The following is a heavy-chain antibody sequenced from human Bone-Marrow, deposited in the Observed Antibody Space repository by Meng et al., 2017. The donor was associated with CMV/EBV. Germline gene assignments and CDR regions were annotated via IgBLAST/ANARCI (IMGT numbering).Heavy chain of an antibody. CDR1: GYTLTELS. D-gene: IGHD3-3*01. V-gene: IGHV1-24*01. CDR2: FDPEDGET. CDR3: ARDLPYDFWSGYSDP. Sequence: ASVKVSCKVSGYTLTELSMHWVRQAPGKGLEWMGGFDPEDGETIYAQKFQGRVTMTEDTSTDTAYMELSSLRSEDTAVYYCARDLPYDFWSGYSDPWGQGTLVTVSS. J-gene: IGHJ5*02.